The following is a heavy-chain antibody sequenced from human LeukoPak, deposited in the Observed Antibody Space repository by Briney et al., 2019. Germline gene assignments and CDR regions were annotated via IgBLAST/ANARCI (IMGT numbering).Heavy chain of an antibody. CDR3: ASTRRAAVAGRFDS. J-gene: IGHJ4*02. Sequence: PSDTLSLTCNVSGASMSSNYWSWIRQPTGKALECIGYNYHSGNTIYSASLESRVTMSVDESKNQFSLRVHFVSAADTAVYYCASTRRAAVAGRFDSWGQGTLVTVSS. CDR1: GASMSSNY. V-gene: IGHV4-4*09. CDR2: NYHSGNT. D-gene: IGHD6-19*01.